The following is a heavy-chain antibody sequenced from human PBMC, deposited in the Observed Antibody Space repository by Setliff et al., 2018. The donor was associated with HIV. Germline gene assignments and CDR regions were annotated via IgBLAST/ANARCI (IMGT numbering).Heavy chain of an antibody. CDR1: GGFLNGYF. CDR3: ARGAAAAIMDSFYHYMDV. D-gene: IGHD3-16*01. V-gene: IGHV4-59*01. Sequence: SETLSLPCTVSGGFLNGYFWTWIRQPPGKKLEWIGRAYYDGSTHYNPSLNSRATIPVDTSKNQCFLKVNSVTPADTAVYYCARGAAAAIMDSFYHYMDVWGKGTTVTVS. J-gene: IGHJ6*03. CDR2: AYYDGST.